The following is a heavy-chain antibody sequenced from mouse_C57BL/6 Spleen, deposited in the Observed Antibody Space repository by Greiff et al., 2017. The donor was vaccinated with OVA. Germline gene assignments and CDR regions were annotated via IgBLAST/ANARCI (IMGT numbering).Heavy chain of an antibody. CDR2: INPSTGGT. J-gene: IGHJ2*01. Sequence: VQLQQSGPELVKPGASVKISCKASGYSFTGYYMNWVKQSPEKSLEWIGEINPSTGGTTYNQKFKAKATLTVDKSSSTAYMQLKSLTSEDSAVYYCAIYDGDYWGQGTTLTVSS. CDR3: AIYDGDY. V-gene: IGHV1-42*01. CDR1: GYSFTGYY. D-gene: IGHD2-1*01.